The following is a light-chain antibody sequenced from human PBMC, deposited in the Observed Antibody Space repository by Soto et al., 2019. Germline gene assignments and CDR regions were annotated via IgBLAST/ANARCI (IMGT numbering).Light chain of an antibody. CDR2: YDS. V-gene: IGLV3-21*04. Sequence: SYELTQPPSVSVAPGKTATFTCGGNNIVGKSVHWYQQKPGQAPVLVIYYDSDRPSGIPERFSGSSSGNTATLTISRVEAGDEADYYCQVWDTSSDHFVVFGGGTKLTVL. J-gene: IGLJ2*01. CDR1: NIVGKS. CDR3: QVWDTSSDHFVV.